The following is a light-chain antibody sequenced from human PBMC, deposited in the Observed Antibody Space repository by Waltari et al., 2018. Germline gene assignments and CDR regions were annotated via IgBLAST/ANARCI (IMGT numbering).Light chain of an antibody. CDR2: SAS. Sequence: DIQMTQSPSFLSASVGDRITITCRASQGIITELNLYQQTPWKAPKVLTYSASTLQSGVPLRFSGTGSGTNFTLTISSLQPEDFATYSCQQTYSTPWTFGQGTKVELK. J-gene: IGKJ1*01. V-gene: IGKV1-39*01. CDR1: QGIITE. CDR3: QQTYSTPWT.